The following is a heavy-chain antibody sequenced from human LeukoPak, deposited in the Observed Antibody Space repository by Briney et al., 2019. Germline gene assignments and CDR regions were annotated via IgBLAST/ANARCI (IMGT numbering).Heavy chain of an antibody. Sequence: GGSLRLSCAASGFTFDDYTMHWVRQAPGKGLEWVSLISWDGGSTYYADSVKGRFTISRDNSKNSLYLQMNSLRTEDTALYYCVKTLGITIFGVPDKEEMGYMDVWGKGTTVTVSS. CDR3: VKTLGITIFGVPDKEEMGYMDV. CDR1: GFTFDDYT. J-gene: IGHJ6*03. D-gene: IGHD3-3*01. V-gene: IGHV3-43*01. CDR2: ISWDGGST.